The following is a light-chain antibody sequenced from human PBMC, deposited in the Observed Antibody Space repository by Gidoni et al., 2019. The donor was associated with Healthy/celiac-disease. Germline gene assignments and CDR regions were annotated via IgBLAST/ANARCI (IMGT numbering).Light chain of an antibody. V-gene: IGKV3-15*01. CDR3: QQYNNWPL. CDR1: QSVSSN. J-gene: IGKJ2*01. CDR2: GAS. Sequence: EIVMTQSPATLSVSPGERATLSCRASQSVSSNLAWYQQKPGQAPRLLIYGASTRATGIPARCSGSGSGKEFTLTISSLQSEDFAVYYCQQYNNWPLFGQXTKLEIK.